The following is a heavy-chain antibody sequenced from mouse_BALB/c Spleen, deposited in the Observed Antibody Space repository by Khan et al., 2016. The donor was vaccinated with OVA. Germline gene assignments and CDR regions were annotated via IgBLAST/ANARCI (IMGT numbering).Heavy chain of an antibody. Sequence: QIQLVQSGPELKKPGETVQISCKASGFTFTNYGMNWVRQAPGKGLKWMGWINTYTGEPTFTDDFKGRFAFSLETSASTAYLQINSLKNEETATYFCARVVYNGTMDFWGQGTSVTVSS. V-gene: IGHV9-3-1*01. D-gene: IGHD1-1*02. CDR1: GFTFTNYG. CDR2: INTYTGEP. J-gene: IGHJ4*01. CDR3: ARVVYNGTMDF.